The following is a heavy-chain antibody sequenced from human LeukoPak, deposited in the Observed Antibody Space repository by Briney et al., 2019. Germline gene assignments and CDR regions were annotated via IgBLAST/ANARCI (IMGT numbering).Heavy chain of an antibody. CDR1: GFAFNIYA. CDR2: ISHDGGAT. Sequence: GGSLRLSCAASGFAFNIYAMTWVRQPPGKGLECVSSISHDGGATYYADSVKGRFTIPRDNSKNSLYLQMNSLRAEDTAVYYCARSSLFFDYWGQGTLVTVSS. V-gene: IGHV3-23*01. J-gene: IGHJ4*02. CDR3: ARSSLFFDY.